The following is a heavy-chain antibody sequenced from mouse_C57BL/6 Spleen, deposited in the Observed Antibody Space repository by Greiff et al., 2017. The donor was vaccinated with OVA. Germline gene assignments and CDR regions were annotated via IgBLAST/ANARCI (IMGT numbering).Heavy chain of an antibody. D-gene: IGHD2-5*01. J-gene: IGHJ2*01. CDR3: ARGQNSNCDY. CDR2: IYPGDGDP. Sequence: VQVVESGAELVKPGASVKISCKASGYAFSSYWMNWVKQRPGKGLEWIGQIYPGDGDPNYNGKFKGKATLTADKSSSTAYMQLSSLTSEDSAVYFCARGQNSNCDYWGQGTTLTVSS. CDR1: GYAFSSYW. V-gene: IGHV1-80*01.